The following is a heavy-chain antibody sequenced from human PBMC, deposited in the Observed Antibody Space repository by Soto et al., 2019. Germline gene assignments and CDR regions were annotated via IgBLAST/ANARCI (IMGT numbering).Heavy chain of an antibody. CDR2: IIPIFGTA. Sequence: QVQLVQSGAEVKKPGSSVTVSCKASGGTFSSYTISWVRQAPGQGLEWMGGIIPIFGTANYAQQFQGRVTITADESTSTAYMELSRLRSEDTAVYYCARGNHRWLQLWYFDLWGRGTLVTVSS. J-gene: IGHJ2*01. CDR3: ARGNHRWLQLWYFDL. V-gene: IGHV1-69*12. CDR1: GGTFSSYT. D-gene: IGHD5-12*01.